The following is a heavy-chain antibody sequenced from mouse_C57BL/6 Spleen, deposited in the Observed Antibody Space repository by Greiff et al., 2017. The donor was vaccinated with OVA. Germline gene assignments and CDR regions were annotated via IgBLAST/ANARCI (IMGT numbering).Heavy chain of an antibody. CDR1: GYTFTSYW. CDR3: ARGDYDYDVGFAY. V-gene: IGHV1-7*01. D-gene: IGHD2-4*01. CDR2: INPSSGYT. J-gene: IGHJ3*01. Sequence: VQLQKSGAELAKPGASVKLSCKASGYTFTSYWMHWVKQRPGQGLEWIGYINPSSGYTKYNQKFKDKATLTADKSSSTAYMQLSSLTYEDSAVYYCARGDYDYDVGFAYWGQGTLVTVSA.